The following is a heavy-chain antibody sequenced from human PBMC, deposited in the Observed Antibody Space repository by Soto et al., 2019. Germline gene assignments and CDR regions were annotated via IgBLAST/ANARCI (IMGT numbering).Heavy chain of an antibody. D-gene: IGHD6-19*01. CDR1: GGTFSSSG. Sequence: QVQLEQSGAEVKKPGSSVKVSCMASGGTFSSSGFSWVRQAPGQGLEWMGGIIPSFGAAKYAQKSQGRVMITADESTSTAYMELSSLGSEDTAVYYCARDYRSGWHGTNYGMDVWGQGTTVTVSS. CDR3: ARDYRSGWHGTNYGMDV. V-gene: IGHV1-69*01. J-gene: IGHJ6*02. CDR2: IIPSFGAA.